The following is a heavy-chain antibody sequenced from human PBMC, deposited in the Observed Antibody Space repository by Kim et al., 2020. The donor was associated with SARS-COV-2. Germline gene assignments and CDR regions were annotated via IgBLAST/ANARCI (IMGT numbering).Heavy chain of an antibody. Sequence: GGSLRLSCAAAGFTFSRYWMHWVRQAPGKGLVWVSRINSDGSSTSYADSVKGRFTISRDNAKNTLYLQMNSLRAEDTAVYYCARDYDFWSGYSHFDYWGQGTLVTVSP. V-gene: IGHV3-74*01. CDR2: INSDGSST. J-gene: IGHJ4*02. CDR1: GFTFSRYW. CDR3: ARDYDFWSGYSHFDY. D-gene: IGHD3-3*01.